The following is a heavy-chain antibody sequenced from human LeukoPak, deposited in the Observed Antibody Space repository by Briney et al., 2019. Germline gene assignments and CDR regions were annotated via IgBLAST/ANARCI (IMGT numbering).Heavy chain of an antibody. CDR3: ARDSYDILAGYDYYGMDV. D-gene: IGHD3-9*01. V-gene: IGHV1-18*01. CDR1: GYTFTSYG. CDR2: ISAYNGNT. Sequence: GASVKVSCKASGYTFTSYGISWVRQAPGQGLEWMGWISAYNGNTNYAQKLQGRVTMTTDTSTSTAYMELRSLRSDDTGVYYCARDSYDILAGYDYYGMDVWGQGTTVTVSS. J-gene: IGHJ6*02.